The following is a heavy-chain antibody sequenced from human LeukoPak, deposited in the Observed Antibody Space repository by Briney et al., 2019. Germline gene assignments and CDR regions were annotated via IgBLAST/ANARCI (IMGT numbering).Heavy chain of an antibody. D-gene: IGHD7-27*01. CDR3: AKAIWAPGGRGYYFDY. Sequence: PGGSLRLSCAASGFTFSSYAMSWVRQAPGKGLEWVSAISGSGGSTYYADSVKGRFTISRDNSKNTLYLQMNSLRAEDTAVYYCAKAIWAPGGRGYYFDYWGQGTLVTVSS. V-gene: IGHV3-23*01. J-gene: IGHJ4*02. CDR2: ISGSGGST. CDR1: GFTFSSYA.